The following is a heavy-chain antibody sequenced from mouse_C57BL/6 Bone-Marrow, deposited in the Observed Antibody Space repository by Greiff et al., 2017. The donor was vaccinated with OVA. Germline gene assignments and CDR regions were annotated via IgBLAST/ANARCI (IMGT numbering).Heavy chain of an antibody. Sequence: VQLKQSGAELVRPGASVKLSCTASGFNIKDAYMHWVKQRPEQGLEWIGWIDPENGDTEYASKFQGKATITADTSSNTAYLQLSSLTSEDTAVYYCTTFDGYSYYFDYWGQGTTLTVSS. CDR2: IDPENGDT. J-gene: IGHJ2*01. CDR3: TTFDGYSYYFDY. V-gene: IGHV14-4*01. CDR1: GFNIKDAY. D-gene: IGHD2-3*01.